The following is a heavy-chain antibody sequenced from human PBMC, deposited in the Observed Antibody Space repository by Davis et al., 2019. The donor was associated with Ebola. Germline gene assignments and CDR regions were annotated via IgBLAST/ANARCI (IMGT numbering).Heavy chain of an antibody. V-gene: IGHV3-53*01. Sequence: GGSLRLSCAASGFTVSDKYMSWVRQAPGKGLEWVSVIYRDERTYYANSVRGRFTISRDNSKNTVYLQMNNLRVEDTAVYYCAKTVGWLQQSGEEYFQHWGQGTLVTVSS. CDR1: GFTVSDKY. CDR3: AKTVGWLQQSGEEYFQH. CDR2: IYRDERT. J-gene: IGHJ1*01. D-gene: IGHD4-23*01.